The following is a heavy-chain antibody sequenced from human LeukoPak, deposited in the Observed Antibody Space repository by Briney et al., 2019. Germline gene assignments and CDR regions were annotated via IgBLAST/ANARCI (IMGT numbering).Heavy chain of an antibody. D-gene: IGHD6-19*01. CDR1: GFTFDDYA. J-gene: IGHJ4*02. Sequence: GGSLRLSCAASGFTFDDYAMHRVRQAPGKGLEWVSGISWNSGSIDYADSVKGRFTISRDNAKNSLYLQMNSLRTEDTALYYCAKGDTIAVAANFDYWGQRTLVTVSS. CDR3: AKGDTIAVAANFDY. V-gene: IGHV3-9*01. CDR2: ISWNSGSI.